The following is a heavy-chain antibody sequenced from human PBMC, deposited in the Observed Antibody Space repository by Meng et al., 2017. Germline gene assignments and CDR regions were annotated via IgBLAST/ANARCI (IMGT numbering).Heavy chain of an antibody. J-gene: IGHJ3*02. V-gene: IGHV3-7*03. D-gene: IGHD7-27*01. CDR3: AAQKSRITGDDAFDI. CDR2: IKQDGSEK. CDR1: GFTFSSYG. Sequence: GESLKISCAASGFTFSSYGMHWVRQAPGKGLEWVANIKQDGSEKYYVDSVKGRFTISRDNSKNSLYLQMNSLRTEDTALYYCAAQKSRITGDDAFDIWGQGTMVIVSS.